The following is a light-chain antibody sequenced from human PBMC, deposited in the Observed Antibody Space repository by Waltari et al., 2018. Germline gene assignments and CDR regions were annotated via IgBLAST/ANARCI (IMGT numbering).Light chain of an antibody. Sequence: DIQMTQSPSSVSASVGDRVTITCRASQGIDTWLAWYQQKPGKAPKVLIYGASTLLTGVPSRFSGSGSGTEFTLTITGLQPEDFATYFCQQGNSFPPTFGQGTRVEV. CDR2: GAS. CDR1: QGIDTW. V-gene: IGKV1-12*01. J-gene: IGKJ1*01. CDR3: QQGNSFPPT.